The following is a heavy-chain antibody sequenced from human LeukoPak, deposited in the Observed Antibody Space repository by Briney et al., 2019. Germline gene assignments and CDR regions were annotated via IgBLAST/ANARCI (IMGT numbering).Heavy chain of an antibody. Sequence: ASVKVSCKASGYTFTSYGISWVRQAPGQGLEWMGGITPIFGTANYAQKFQGRVTITADESTSTAYMELSSLRSEDTAVYYCASYSGSYYFDYWGQGTLVTVSS. D-gene: IGHD1-26*01. CDR3: ASYSGSYYFDY. J-gene: IGHJ4*02. CDR1: GYTFTSYG. CDR2: ITPIFGTA. V-gene: IGHV1-69*13.